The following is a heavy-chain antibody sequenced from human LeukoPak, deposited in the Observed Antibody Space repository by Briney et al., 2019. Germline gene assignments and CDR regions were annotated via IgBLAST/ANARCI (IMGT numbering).Heavy chain of an antibody. D-gene: IGHD6-19*01. J-gene: IGHJ6*03. CDR1: GFTFSSYW. CDR2: IKQDGSEK. CDR3: ARAPRAGTYYYYMDV. Sequence: GGSLRLSCAASGFTFSSYWMSWVRQAPGKGLEWVANIKQDGSEKYYVDSVKGRFTISRDNAKNSLYLQMNSLRAEDTAVYYCARAPRAGTYYYYMDVWGKGTTVTVSS. V-gene: IGHV3-7*01.